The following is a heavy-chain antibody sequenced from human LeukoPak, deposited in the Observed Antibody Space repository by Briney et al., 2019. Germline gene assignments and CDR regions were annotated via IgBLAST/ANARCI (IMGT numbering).Heavy chain of an antibody. CDR3: ARESYYDSSGYFDY. CDR1: GFTVSSNY. V-gene: IGHV3-66*01. CDR2: IYSGGST. D-gene: IGHD3-22*01. J-gene: IGHJ4*02. Sequence: GGSLRLSCAASGFTVSSNYMSWVRQAPGKGLEWVSVIYSGGSTYYADSVNGIFTISRDNSKNTLYLQMNSLRAEDTAVYYCARESYYDSSGYFDYWGKGTLVTVS.